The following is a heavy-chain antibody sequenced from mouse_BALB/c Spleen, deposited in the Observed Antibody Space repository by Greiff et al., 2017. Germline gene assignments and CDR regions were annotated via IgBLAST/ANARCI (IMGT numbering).Heavy chain of an antibody. J-gene: IGHJ3*01. D-gene: IGHD2-10*01. V-gene: IGHV2-2*02. Sequence: VQLQESGPGLVQPSQSLSITCTVSGFSLTSYGVHWVRQSPGKGLEWLGVIWSGGSTDYNAAFISRLSISKDNSKSQVFFKMNSLQANDTAIYYCARPYYGNSAWFAYWGQGTLVTVSA. CDR3: ARPYYGNSAWFAY. CDR2: IWSGGST. CDR1: GFSLTSYG.